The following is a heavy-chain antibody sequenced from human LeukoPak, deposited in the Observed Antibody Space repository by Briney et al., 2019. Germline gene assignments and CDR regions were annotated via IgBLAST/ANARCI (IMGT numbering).Heavy chain of an antibody. D-gene: IGHD6-13*01. CDR3: ARENSVAEAGYFDY. V-gene: IGHV4-31*03. CDR1: GGSINSGGYY. J-gene: IGHJ4*02. Sequence: SQTLSLTCSVSGGSINSGGYYWHWIRQHPGKGLEWIGYIYYSGSTFHNPSLKSRVTITVDTSKNQFSLRPTSVTAADTAVYFCARENSVAEAGYFDYWGQGTLVTVSS. CDR2: IYYSGST.